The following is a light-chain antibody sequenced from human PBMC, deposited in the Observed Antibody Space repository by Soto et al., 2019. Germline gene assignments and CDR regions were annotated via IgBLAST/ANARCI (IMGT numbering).Light chain of an antibody. CDR1: QDIDIS. Sequence: GDRVTITCRASQDIDISLAWFQQRLGKAPKVLIYAASGLVTGVPPTFSGSGSGTEFTLTISSVQPDGFATYFCQHYDTFSWTFGQGTKVDIK. CDR3: QHYDTFSWT. CDR2: AAS. V-gene: IGKV1-5*01. J-gene: IGKJ1*01.